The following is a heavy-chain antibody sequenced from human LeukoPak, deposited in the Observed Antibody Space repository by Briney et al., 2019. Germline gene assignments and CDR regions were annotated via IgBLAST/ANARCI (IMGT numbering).Heavy chain of an antibody. J-gene: IGHJ4*02. CDR3: ARYNWNYKAFDY. D-gene: IGHD1-7*01. CDR1: GDSVSSNSAA. CDR2: TYYKSKWYN. Sequence: SQTLSLTCAISGDSVSSNSAAWNWIRQSPSRGLEWLGRTYYKSKWYNDYAVSVKSRITINPDTSKNQSSLQLNSVTPEDTAMYYCARYNWNYKAFDYWGQGTLVTVSS. V-gene: IGHV6-1*01.